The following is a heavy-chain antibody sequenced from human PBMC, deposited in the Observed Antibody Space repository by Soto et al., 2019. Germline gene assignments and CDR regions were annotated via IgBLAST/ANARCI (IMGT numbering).Heavy chain of an antibody. CDR3: ASIAVAVTYYYGMDV. D-gene: IGHD6-19*01. J-gene: IGHJ6*02. CDR1: GGSISSSSYY. CDR2: IYYSGST. V-gene: IGHV4-39*01. Sequence: SETLSLTCTVSGGSISSSSYYWGWIRQPPGKGLEWIGSIYYSGSTYYNPSLKSRVTISVDTSKNQFSLKLSSVTAADTAVYYCASIAVAVTYYYGMDVWGQGTTVTVSS.